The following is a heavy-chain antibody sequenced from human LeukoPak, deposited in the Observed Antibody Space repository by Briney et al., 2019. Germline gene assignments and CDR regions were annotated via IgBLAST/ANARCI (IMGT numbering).Heavy chain of an antibody. CDR1: GGSFSGYY. CDR2: IYTSGST. J-gene: IGHJ3*02. D-gene: IGHD3-10*01. Sequence: SETLSLTCAVYGGSFSGYYWSWIRQPAGKGLEWIGRIYTSGSTNYNPSLKSRVTISVDTSKNQFSLKLSSVTAADTAVYYCARPHSINLPNYYGSGSYLGYASDIWGQGTMVTVSS. V-gene: IGHV4-59*10. CDR3: ARPHSINLPNYYGSGSYLGYASDI.